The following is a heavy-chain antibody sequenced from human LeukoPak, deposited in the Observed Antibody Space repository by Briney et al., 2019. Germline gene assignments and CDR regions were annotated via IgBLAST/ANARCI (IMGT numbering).Heavy chain of an antibody. Sequence: GGSLRLSCAASGFTFSSYAMHWVRQAPGKGLEWVAVISYDGSNKYYADSVKGRFTISRDSSKNTLYLQMNSLRAEDTAVYYCARLTPAKSKFIDYWGQGTLVTVSS. CDR1: GFTFSSYA. CDR3: ARLTPAKSKFIDY. J-gene: IGHJ4*02. V-gene: IGHV3-30-3*01. D-gene: IGHD4/OR15-4a*01. CDR2: ISYDGSNK.